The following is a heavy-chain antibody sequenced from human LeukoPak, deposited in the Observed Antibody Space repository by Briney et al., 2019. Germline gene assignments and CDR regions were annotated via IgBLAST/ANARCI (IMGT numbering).Heavy chain of an antibody. CDR1: GGSISSGDYY. J-gene: IGHJ2*01. CDR2: IYYSGST. V-gene: IGHV4-30-4*01. D-gene: IGHD3-9*01. Sequence: SETLSLTCTVSGGSISSGDYYWSWIRQPPGKGLEWIGYIYYSGSTYYNPSLKSRVTISVDTSKNQFSLKLSSVTAAETAVYYCDRAGNGILTGYFQNWYFDLWGRGTLVTVSS. CDR3: DRAGNGILTGYFQNWYFDL.